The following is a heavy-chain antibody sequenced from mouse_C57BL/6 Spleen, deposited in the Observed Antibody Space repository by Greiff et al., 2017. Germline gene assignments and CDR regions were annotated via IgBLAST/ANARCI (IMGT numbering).Heavy chain of an antibody. CDR3: ARDYSNDDHWYFDV. CDR2: ISYDGSN. D-gene: IGHD2-12*01. Sequence: EVKLVESGPGLVKPSQSLSLTCSVTGYSITSGYYWNWIRQFPGNKLEWMGYISYDGSNNYNPSLKNRISITRDTSKNQFFLKLNSVTTEDTATYYCARDYSNDDHWYFDVWGTGTTVTVSS. V-gene: IGHV3-6*01. J-gene: IGHJ1*03. CDR1: GYSITSGYY.